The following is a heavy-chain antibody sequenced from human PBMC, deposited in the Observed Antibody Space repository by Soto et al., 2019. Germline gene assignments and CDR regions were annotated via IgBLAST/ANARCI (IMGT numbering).Heavy chain of an antibody. V-gene: IGHV4-59*01. Sequence: LSLTCTVSGGSISSYYWSWIRQPPGKGLEWIGYIYYSGSTNYNPSLKSRVTISVDTSKNQFSLKLSSVTAADTAVYYCARDVWIAAAGTSYGMDVWGQGTTVTVSS. J-gene: IGHJ6*02. D-gene: IGHD6-13*01. CDR2: IYYSGST. CDR1: GGSISSYY. CDR3: ARDVWIAAAGTSYGMDV.